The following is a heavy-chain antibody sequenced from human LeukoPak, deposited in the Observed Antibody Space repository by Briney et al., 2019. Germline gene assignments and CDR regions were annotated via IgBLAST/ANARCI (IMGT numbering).Heavy chain of an antibody. CDR3: ASSRIRGSSSSDFDY. V-gene: IGHV1-2*02. CDR1: GYTFTGYY. D-gene: IGHD6-6*01. CDR2: INPNSGGT. J-gene: IGHJ4*02. Sequence: ASVKVSCKASGYTFTGYYLHWVRQAPGQGLEWMGWINPNSGGTNYAQKFQGRVTMTRDTPISTAYMELSRLRSDDTAVYYCASSRIRGSSSSDFDYWGQGALVTVSS.